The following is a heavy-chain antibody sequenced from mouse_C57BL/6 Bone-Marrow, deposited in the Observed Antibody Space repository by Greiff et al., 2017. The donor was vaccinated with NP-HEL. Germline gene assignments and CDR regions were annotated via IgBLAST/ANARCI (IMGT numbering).Heavy chain of an antibody. CDR3: ARLYYGNYAMDY. CDR2: ISNGGGST. Sequence: EVQLQESGGGLVQPGGSLKLSCAASGFTFSDYYMYWVRQTPEKRLEWVAYISNGGGSTYYPDTVKGRFTISRDNAKNTLYLQMSRLKSEDTAMYYCARLYYGNYAMDYWGQGTSVTVSS. CDR1: GFTFSDYY. D-gene: IGHD2-1*01. V-gene: IGHV5-12*01. J-gene: IGHJ4*01.